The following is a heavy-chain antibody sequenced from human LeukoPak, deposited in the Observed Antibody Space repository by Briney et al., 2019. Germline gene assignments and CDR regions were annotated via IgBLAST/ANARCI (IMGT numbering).Heavy chain of an antibody. CDR2: INPSGGST. V-gene: IGHV1-46*01. D-gene: IGHD5-18*01. J-gene: IGHJ6*02. Sequence: ASVKISCNASGYTFTSYYMHWVRHAPGQGLESMGIINPSGGSTSYAQKVQGRVTMTRDTSTSTVYMELSSLRSEDTAVYYCARANLSVQLWYYYYYGMDVWGQGTTVTVSS. CDR1: GYTFTSYY. CDR3: ARANLSVQLWYYYYYGMDV.